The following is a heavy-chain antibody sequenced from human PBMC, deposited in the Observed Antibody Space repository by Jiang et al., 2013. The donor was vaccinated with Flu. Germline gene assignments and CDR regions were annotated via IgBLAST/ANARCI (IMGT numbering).Heavy chain of an antibody. CDR3: ARDHVAPNSAISSWYSDAYYGMDV. CDR2: IYYSGST. V-gene: IGHV4-59*01. Sequence: GPGLVKPSETLSLTCTVSGGSISSYYWSWIRQPPGKGLEWIGYIYYSGSTNYNPSLKSRVTISVDTSKNQFSLKLSSVTAADTAVYYCARDHVAPNSAISSWYSDAYYGMDV. J-gene: IGHJ6*01. D-gene: IGHD6-13*01. CDR1: GGSISSYY.